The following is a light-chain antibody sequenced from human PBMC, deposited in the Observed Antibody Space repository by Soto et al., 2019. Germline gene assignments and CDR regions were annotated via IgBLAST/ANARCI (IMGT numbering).Light chain of an antibody. J-gene: IGKJ1*01. Sequence: EIVLTQSPGTLSLFPGERATLSCRATQSVNSDYLAWYQQKPGQAPRLLIYIASRRATGIPARFSGSGSGTEFTLTISSLQSEDFAVYYCQQYNNWWTFGQGTKVEIK. CDR3: QQYNNWWT. CDR2: IAS. CDR1: QSVNSD. V-gene: IGKV3-15*01.